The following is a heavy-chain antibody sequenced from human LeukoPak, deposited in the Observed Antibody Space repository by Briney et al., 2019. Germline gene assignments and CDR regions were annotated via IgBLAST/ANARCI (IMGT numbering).Heavy chain of an antibody. V-gene: IGHV4-34*01. CDR2: INHSGST. J-gene: IGHJ4*02. CDR1: GGSFSGYY. Sequence: SETLSLTCAVYGGSFSGYYWSWIRQPPGKGLEWIGEINHSGSTNYNPSLKSRVTISVDTSKNQFSLKLSSVTAEDTAVYYCARGVGNYRYYFDSWGQGTLVTVSS. D-gene: IGHD3-22*01. CDR3: ARGVGNYRYYFDS.